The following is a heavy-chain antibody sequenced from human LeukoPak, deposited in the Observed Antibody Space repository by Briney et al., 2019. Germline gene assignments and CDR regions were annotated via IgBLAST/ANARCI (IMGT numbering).Heavy chain of an antibody. J-gene: IGHJ4*02. V-gene: IGHV3-30*02. CDR2: IRYDGSNK. Sequence: GGSLRLSCAASGFTFSSYGMHWVRQAPGKGLEWVAFIRYDGSNKYYTDSVKGRFTISRDNSKNTLYLQMNSLRAEDTAVYYCAKDHPAYYDILTGYHLPYFDYWGQGTLVTVSS. CDR1: GFTFSSYG. D-gene: IGHD3-9*01. CDR3: AKDHPAYYDILTGYHLPYFDY.